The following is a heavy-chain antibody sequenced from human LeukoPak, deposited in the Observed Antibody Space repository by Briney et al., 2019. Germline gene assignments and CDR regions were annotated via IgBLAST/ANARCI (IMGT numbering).Heavy chain of an antibody. J-gene: IGHJ4*02. Sequence: GGSLRLSCAASGFTFSGYWMNWVRQVPGKGLVWLSRIKTDGSSTDYADSVKGRFTISRDNAKNTLYFQMNRLRGEDTAVYYCVRELSRDSSRWGQGTLVTVSS. V-gene: IGHV3-74*01. CDR1: GFTFSGYW. D-gene: IGHD3-22*01. CDR2: IKTDGSST. CDR3: VRELSRDSSR.